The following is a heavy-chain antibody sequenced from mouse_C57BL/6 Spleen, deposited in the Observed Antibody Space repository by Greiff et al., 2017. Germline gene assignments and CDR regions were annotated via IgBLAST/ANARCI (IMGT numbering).Heavy chain of an antibody. CDR2: IYPGDGDT. CDR1: GYAFSSYW. D-gene: IGHD1-1*01. J-gene: IGHJ1*03. CDR3: ARSMDYGSSYWYFDV. Sequence: VQLVESGAELVKPGASVKISCKASGYAFSSYWMNWVKQRPGKGLEWIGQIYPGDGDTNYNGKFKGKATLTADKSSSTAYMQLSSLTSEDSAVYFCARSMDYGSSYWYFDVWGTGTTVTVSS. V-gene: IGHV1-80*01.